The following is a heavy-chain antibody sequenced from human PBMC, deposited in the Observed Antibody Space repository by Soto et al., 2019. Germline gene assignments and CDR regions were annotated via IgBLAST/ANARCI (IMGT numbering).Heavy chain of an antibody. Sequence: PSETLSLTCAVSGSSISSSSNWWSWVRQSPTKGLEWIGEIYHSGSTNYNPSLKSRVTMSVDKSKNQFSLKLSSVTAADTAVYYCTRSTGCSISSCYQFDPWGQGTLVTVSS. J-gene: IGHJ5*02. D-gene: IGHD2-2*01. CDR3: TRSTGCSISSCYQFDP. CDR1: GSSISSSSNW. CDR2: IYHSGST. V-gene: IGHV4-4*02.